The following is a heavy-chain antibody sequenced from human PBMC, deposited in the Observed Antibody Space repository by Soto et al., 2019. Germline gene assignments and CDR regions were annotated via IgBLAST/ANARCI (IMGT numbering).Heavy chain of an antibody. D-gene: IGHD3-22*01. Sequence: SLRLSCAASGFTFSSYGMHWVRQAPGKGLEWVAVISYDGSNKYYADSVKGRFTISRDNSKNTLYLQMNSLRAEDTAVYYCAKSIFHYYDSSGYSPNLYWGQGTLVTVSS. V-gene: IGHV3-30*18. J-gene: IGHJ4*02. CDR3: AKSIFHYYDSSGYSPNLY. CDR1: GFTFSSYG. CDR2: ISYDGSNK.